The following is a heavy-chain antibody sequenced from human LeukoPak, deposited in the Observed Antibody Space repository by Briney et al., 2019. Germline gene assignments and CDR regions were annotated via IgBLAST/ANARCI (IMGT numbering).Heavy chain of an antibody. CDR1: GFTFSSYA. CDR3: AKDLDCSNTSCYRDY. Sequence: PGGSLRLSCAASGFTFSSYAMSWVRQAPGKGLEWVSAISGSGGSTYYADSVKGRFTISRDNSKNTLYLQMNSLRAEDTAVYYCAKDLDCSNTSCYRDYWGQGTLVTVSS. CDR2: ISGSGGST. J-gene: IGHJ4*02. D-gene: IGHD2-2*01. V-gene: IGHV3-23*01.